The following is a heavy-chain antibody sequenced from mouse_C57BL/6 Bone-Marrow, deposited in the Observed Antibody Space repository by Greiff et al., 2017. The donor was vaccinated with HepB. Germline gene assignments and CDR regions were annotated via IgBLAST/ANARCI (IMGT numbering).Heavy chain of an antibody. CDR1: GYTFTGYW. D-gene: IGHD1-1*01. CDR3: AGEHYYGSRGDYAMDY. Sequence: VQLQQSGAELMKPGASVKLSCKATGYTFTGYWIEWVKQRPGHGLEWIGEILPGSGSTNYNEKFKGKATFTADTSSNTAYMQLSSLTTEDSAIYYCAGEHYYGSRGDYAMDYWGQGTSVTVSS. CDR2: ILPGSGST. J-gene: IGHJ4*01. V-gene: IGHV1-9*01.